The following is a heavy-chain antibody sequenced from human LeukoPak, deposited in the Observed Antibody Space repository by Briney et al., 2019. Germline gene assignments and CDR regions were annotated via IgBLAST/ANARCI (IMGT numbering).Heavy chain of an antibody. V-gene: IGHV1-8*01. D-gene: IGHD3-22*01. CDR3: ARSKYYYESSGYAHDAFDI. CDR2: MNPINNYT. J-gene: IGHJ3*02. CDR1: GYTFTSYD. Sequence: ASVKVSCKASGYTFTSYDINWVRQAPGQGLEWMGWMNPINNYTGYAQKFQGRVTITRDTSTSTAYMELSSLRSEDTAVYYCARSKYYYESSGYAHDAFDIWGQGTMVTVSS.